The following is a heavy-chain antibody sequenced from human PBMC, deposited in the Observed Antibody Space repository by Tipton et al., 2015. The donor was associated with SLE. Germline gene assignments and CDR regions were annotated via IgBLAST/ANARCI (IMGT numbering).Heavy chain of an antibody. CDR3: ARVYSSSWYDAFDI. D-gene: IGHD6-13*01. CDR1: GFTAPTYV. V-gene: IGHV3-21*01. CDR2: ISITSSYI. Sequence: SLRLSCAASGFTAPTYVMHWVRQAPGKGLEWVSSISITSSYIYYADSVKGRFTISRDNAKNSLYLQMNSLRAEDTAVYYCARVYSSSWYDAFDIWGQGTMATVSS. J-gene: IGHJ3*02.